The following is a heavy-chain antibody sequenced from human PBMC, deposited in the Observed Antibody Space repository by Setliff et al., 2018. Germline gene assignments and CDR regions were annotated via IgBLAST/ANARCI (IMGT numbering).Heavy chain of an antibody. CDR3: ARSGPHYYDSRGAFDI. V-gene: IGHV1-2*04. CDR2: INPNSGGT. Sequence: ASVKVSCKASGYTFTGYYMHWVRQAPGQGLEWMGWINPNSGGTNYAQKFQGWVTMTRDTSISTAYMELSRLRSDDTAVYYCARSGPHYYDSRGAFDIWGQGTMVTV. D-gene: IGHD3-22*01. J-gene: IGHJ3*02. CDR1: GYTFTGYY.